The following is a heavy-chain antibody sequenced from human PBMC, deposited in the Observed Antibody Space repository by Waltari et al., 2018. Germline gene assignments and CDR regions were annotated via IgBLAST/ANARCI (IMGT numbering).Heavy chain of an antibody. CDR3: ARGSRVTDYYYGMDV. CDR2: IIPVLGTA. J-gene: IGHJ6*02. CDR1: VATFSSYV. V-gene: IGHV1-69*05. Sequence: QVQLVQSGAEVKKPGSSVKVSCKASVATFSSYVITWVRQAPGQGLEWMGGIIPVLGTANYAQKFQCRVTITTDEATSTAYMELSSLRSEDTAVYYCARGSRVTDYYYGMDVWGQGTTVTVSS. D-gene: IGHD4-4*01.